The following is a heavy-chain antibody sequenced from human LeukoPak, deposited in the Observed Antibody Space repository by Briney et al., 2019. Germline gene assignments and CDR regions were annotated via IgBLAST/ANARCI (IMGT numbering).Heavy chain of an antibody. Sequence: SETLSLTCTVSNYSIGTDYYWGWIRQPPGKGLEWIGTMYHSGSTYYNPSLKSRVTISVDTSKNQFSLKLSSVTAADTAVYYCARRGYSYGYIVTLNRGFDYWGQGTLVTVSS. CDR1: NYSIGTDYY. CDR3: ARRGYSYGYIVTLNRGFDY. J-gene: IGHJ4*02. V-gene: IGHV4-38-2*02. CDR2: MYHSGST. D-gene: IGHD5-18*01.